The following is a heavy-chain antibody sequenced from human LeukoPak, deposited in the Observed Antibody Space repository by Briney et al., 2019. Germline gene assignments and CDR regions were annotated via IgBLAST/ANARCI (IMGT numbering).Heavy chain of an antibody. CDR2: ISSSGNTI. Sequence: PGGSLSLSCAASGFTFSSYEMNWVRQAPGKGLEWVSSISSSGNTIYYADSVKGRFTVSRDSAKNSVYLQMNSLRAEDTAVYYCGSGVIFYDSSGRHYGGEGTLVTVSS. CDR3: GSGVIFYDSSGRHY. J-gene: IGHJ4*02. V-gene: IGHV3-48*03. CDR1: GFTFSSYE. D-gene: IGHD3-22*01.